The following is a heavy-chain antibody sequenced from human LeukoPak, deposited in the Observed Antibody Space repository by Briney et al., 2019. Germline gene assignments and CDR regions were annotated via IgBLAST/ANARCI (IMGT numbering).Heavy chain of an antibody. Sequence: KPSETLSLTCTVSGDSISSYYWSWIRQPPGKGLEWIGYIYTSGGTNYIPSLKGRVTISIDTSKDQFSLKLSSVTAADSAVYYCARLTRLSTSPDRYYLDYWGQGTLVTVSS. CDR3: ARLTRLSTSPDRYYLDY. D-gene: IGHD6-6*01. CDR2: IYTSGGT. V-gene: IGHV4-4*09. CDR1: GDSISSYY. J-gene: IGHJ4*02.